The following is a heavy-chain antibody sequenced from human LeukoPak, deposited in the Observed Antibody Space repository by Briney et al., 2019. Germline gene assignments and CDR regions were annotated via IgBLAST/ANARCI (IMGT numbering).Heavy chain of an antibody. Sequence: GGTLRLSCAASGITFSTYVMSWVRQAPGKGLKWVSTISASGIGTYYADSVKGRFTVSRDNSKNTLYLQMNSLRAEDTAVYFCANLRGSGSSYFDSWGQGTLVTVSS. CDR1: GITFSTYV. D-gene: IGHD3-10*01. CDR3: ANLRGSGSSYFDS. V-gene: IGHV3-23*01. CDR2: ISASGIGT. J-gene: IGHJ4*02.